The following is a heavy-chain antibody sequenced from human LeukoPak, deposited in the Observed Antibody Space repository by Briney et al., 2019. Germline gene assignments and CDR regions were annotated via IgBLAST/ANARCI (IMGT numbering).Heavy chain of an antibody. CDR1: SVSISSYS. CDR3: GAPRPHDYSNYYYYGMDV. Sequence: KATETLFLTNTVPSVSISSYSLSWILQPPAKRLESLLYIISIRSTHYNPSLNRRVTPSVDASSNQCSQKLSSVTAADTAVYYSGAPRPHDYSNYYYYGMDVWGQGTTVTVSS. J-gene: IGHJ6*02. V-gene: IGHV4-59*01. D-gene: IGHD4-11*01. CDR2: IISIRST.